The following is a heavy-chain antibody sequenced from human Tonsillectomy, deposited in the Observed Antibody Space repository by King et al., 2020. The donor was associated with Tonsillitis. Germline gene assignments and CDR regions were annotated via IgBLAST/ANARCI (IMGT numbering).Heavy chain of an antibody. CDR2: ISHYASDK. J-gene: IGHJ4*02. CDR1: GFIFTSYA. V-gene: IGHV3-30-3*01. D-gene: IGHD3-22*01. Sequence: QLVQSGGGVVEPGKSLRLSCAVSGFIFTSYAIHWVRQAPGKGLEWVAVISHYASDKYYADSVKGRFTVSRDNSKSTLYLQMNSLRAADTAVYYCAITYDSSGYYCNARDYWGQGTLVTVSS. CDR3: AITYDSSGYYCNARDY.